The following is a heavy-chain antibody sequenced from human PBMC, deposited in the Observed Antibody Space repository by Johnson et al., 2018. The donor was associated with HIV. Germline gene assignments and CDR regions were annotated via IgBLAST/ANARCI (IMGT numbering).Heavy chain of an antibody. Sequence: QVQLVESGGGVVQPGRSLRLSCAASGFTFSSYAIHWVRQAPGKGLEWVAVISYDGSNKYYADSVKGRFTISRDNSKNTLYLQMNSLRAEDTAVYYCARGPYTWIRGLSLEHHDAFDIWGQGTLVTVSS. CDR3: ARGPYTWIRGLSLEHHDAFDI. J-gene: IGHJ3*02. D-gene: IGHD5-18*01. V-gene: IGHV3-30-3*01. CDR1: GFTFSSYA. CDR2: ISYDGSNK.